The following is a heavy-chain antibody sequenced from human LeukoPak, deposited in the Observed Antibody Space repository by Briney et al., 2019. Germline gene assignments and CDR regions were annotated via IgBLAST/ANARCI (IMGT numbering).Heavy chain of an antibody. J-gene: IGHJ6*02. CDR2: VSGSGGST. CDR1: GFTFSSYA. Sequence: PGGSLRLSCAASGFTFSSYAMSWVRQAPGKGLEWVSAVSGSGGSTYYADSVKGRFTISRDNSKNTLYLQMNSLRAEDTAVYYCAKENGGYVYYYGMDVWGQGTTVTVSS. V-gene: IGHV3-23*01. D-gene: IGHD5-12*01. CDR3: AKENGGYVYYYGMDV.